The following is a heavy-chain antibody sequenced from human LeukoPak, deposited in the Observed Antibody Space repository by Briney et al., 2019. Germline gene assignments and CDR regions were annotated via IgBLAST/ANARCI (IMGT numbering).Heavy chain of an antibody. CDR2: IIPIFGTA. CDR1: GGTFSSYA. D-gene: IGHD3-10*01. Sequence: SVKVSCKASGGTFSSYAISWVRQAPGQGLEWMGGIIPIFGTANYAQKFQGRVTITADESTSTAYMELSSLRSEDTAVYYCARDSGFRRFGEGYFDYWGQGTLSPSPQ. V-gene: IGHV1-69*13. J-gene: IGHJ4*02. CDR3: ARDSGFRRFGEGYFDY.